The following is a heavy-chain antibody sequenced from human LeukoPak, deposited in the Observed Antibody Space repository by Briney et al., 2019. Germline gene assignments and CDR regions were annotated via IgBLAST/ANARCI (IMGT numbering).Heavy chain of an antibody. CDR3: AKELTRPNRPVAGLNY. J-gene: IGHJ4*02. CDR2: ISYDGSNK. CDR1: GFTFSAYG. Sequence: GRSLRLSCAASGFTFSAYGMHWVRQAPGKGLEWVASISYDGSNKYYPDSVKGRFTISRDDSKNTLYLQMNSRRTEDTAVYYCAKELTRPNRPVAGLNYWGQGTLVTVSS. D-gene: IGHD6-19*01. V-gene: IGHV3-30*18.